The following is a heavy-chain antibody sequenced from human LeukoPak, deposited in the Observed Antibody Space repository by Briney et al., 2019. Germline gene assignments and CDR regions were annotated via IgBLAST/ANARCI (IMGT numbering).Heavy chain of an antibody. CDR1: VYTFTSYG. D-gene: IGHD3-22*01. J-gene: IGHJ1*01. CDR2: ISAYNGNT. CDR3: ARDNYYDSSGYLQH. Sequence: ASVKLSCKASVYTFTSYGISWVRQAPGQGLEWMGWISAYNGNTNYAQKLQGRVTMTTDTSTSTAYMELRSLRSDDTAVYYCARDNYYDSSGYLQHWGQGTLVTVSS. V-gene: IGHV1-18*01.